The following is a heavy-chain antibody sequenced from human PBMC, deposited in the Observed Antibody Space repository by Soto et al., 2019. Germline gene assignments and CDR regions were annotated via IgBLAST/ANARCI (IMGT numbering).Heavy chain of an antibody. V-gene: IGHV3-30*18. CDR2: MSYAGTYK. CDR3: AKEMYPRTVLDSSPAGGDY. D-gene: IGHD6-13*01. J-gene: IGHJ4*02. CDR1: GFTFSDYG. Sequence: QVQLVESGGGVVQPGRSLRLSCAVSGFTFSDYGMHWVRQAPGKGLEWVAVMSYAGTYKYYADSVKGRFTISRDLSGNTLFLEMDSLRLDDTAVYFCAKEMYPRTVLDSSPAGGDYWGQGTVVTVSS.